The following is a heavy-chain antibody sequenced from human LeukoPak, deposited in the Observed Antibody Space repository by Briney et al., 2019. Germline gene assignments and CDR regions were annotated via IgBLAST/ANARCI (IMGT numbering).Heavy chain of an antibody. Sequence: ASVNVSCKASGYTFTSYAMHWVRQAPGQRLEWMGWINAGNGNTKYSQKFQGRVTITRDISASTAYMELSSLRSEDTAVYYCARVSSSSWYPWFDPRGPGNPGHRLL. CDR3: ARVSSSSWYPWFDP. V-gene: IGHV1-3*01. CDR1: GYTFTSYA. CDR2: INAGNGNT. D-gene: IGHD6-13*01. J-gene: IGHJ5*02.